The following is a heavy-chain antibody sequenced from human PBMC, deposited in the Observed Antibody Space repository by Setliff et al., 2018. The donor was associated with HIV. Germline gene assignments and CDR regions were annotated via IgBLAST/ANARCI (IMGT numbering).Heavy chain of an antibody. CDR1: GGSISSSSYY. CDR3: AREPNYGDLESGGLDFDY. V-gene: IGHV4-39*07. CDR2: IYYSGST. Sequence: PSETLSLTCTVSGGSISSSSYYWGWIRQPPGKGLEWIGSIYYSGSTYYNPSLKSRVTISVDTSKNQFSLKLSSVTAADTAVYYCAREPNYGDLESGGLDFDYWGQGTLVTVSS. D-gene: IGHD4-17*01. J-gene: IGHJ4*02.